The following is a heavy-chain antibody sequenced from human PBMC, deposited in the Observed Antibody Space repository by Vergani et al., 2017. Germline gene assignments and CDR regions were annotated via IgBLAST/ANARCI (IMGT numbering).Heavy chain of an antibody. CDR1: GFTFSSYG. V-gene: IGHV3-30*03. CDR3: ARSGGLTDAFDI. Sequence: QVQLVESGGGVVQPGRSLRLSCAASGFTFSSYGMHWVRQAPDKGLEWVAVISYDGSNKYYADSVKGRFTISRDNSKNTLYLQMNSLRAEDTAVYYCARSGGLTDAFDIWGQGTMVTVSS. CDR2: ISYDGSNK. J-gene: IGHJ3*02. D-gene: IGHD4-23*01.